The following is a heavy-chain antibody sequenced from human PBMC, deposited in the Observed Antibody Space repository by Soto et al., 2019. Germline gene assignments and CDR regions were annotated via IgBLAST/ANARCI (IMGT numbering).Heavy chain of an antibody. Sequence: GGSLRLSCAASGFTFSSFWMSWARQAPGKGLEWVANIKTDGSERYYMDSVRGRFTTSRDNSRNIFYLQMNSLTGEDTAVYYCTRDGSPFALDVWGLGTSVTGSS. CDR2: IKTDGSER. CDR1: GFTFSSFW. CDR3: TRDGSPFALDV. J-gene: IGHJ6*02. V-gene: IGHV3-7*03.